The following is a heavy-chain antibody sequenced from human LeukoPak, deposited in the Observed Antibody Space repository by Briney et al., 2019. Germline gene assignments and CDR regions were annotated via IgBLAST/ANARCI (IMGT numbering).Heavy chain of an antibody. D-gene: IGHD2-15*01. V-gene: IGHV3-33*01. Sequence: GGSLRLSCAASGFTFSSYGMHWVRQAPGKGLEWVAVIWYDGSNEYYADSVKGRFTISRDNSKNTLYLRMNSLRAEDAAVYYCARGPLYYFDYWGQGTLVTVSS. CDR1: GFTFSSYG. CDR3: ARGPLYYFDY. CDR2: IWYDGSNE. J-gene: IGHJ4*02.